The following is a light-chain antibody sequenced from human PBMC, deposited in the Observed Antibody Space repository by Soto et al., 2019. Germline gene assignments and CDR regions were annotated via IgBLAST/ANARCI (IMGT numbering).Light chain of an antibody. J-gene: IGKJ2*01. CDR2: GAS. V-gene: IGKV3-20*01. CDR1: HSVSSIY. CDR3: QQYGSSPPYT. Sequence: EIVLTQSPGTLSLSPGERATLSCRASHSVSSIYLAWYQQKPGQAPRLLIYGASSRATGIPDRFSGSGSGTEFTLTISRLEPEDFAVYYCQQYGSSPPYTFGQGTKVEIK.